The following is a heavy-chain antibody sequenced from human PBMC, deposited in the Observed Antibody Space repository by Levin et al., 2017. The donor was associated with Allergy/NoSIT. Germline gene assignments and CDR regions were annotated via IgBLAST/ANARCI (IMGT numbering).Heavy chain of an antibody. J-gene: IGHJ4*02. D-gene: IGHD2/OR15-2a*01. CDR2: IGTTGLT. CDR1: GFTFSSYA. CDR3: AKGGIGEAGGLDY. V-gene: IGHV3-23*01. Sequence: SCAASGFTFSSYAMTWVRQAPGKGLEWVSSIGTTGLTYYAESVKGRFTISRDNSKNTLNLQMDSLTADDTAIYHCAKGGIGEAGGLDYWGQGTLVTVSS.